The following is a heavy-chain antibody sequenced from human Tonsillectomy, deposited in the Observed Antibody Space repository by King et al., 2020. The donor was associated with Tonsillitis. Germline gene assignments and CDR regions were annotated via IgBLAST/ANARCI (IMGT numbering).Heavy chain of an antibody. CDR1: GFTFSNYG. CDR2: ISNDGIKK. V-gene: IGHV3-30*18. Sequence: VQLVESGGGVVQPGRSLRLSCAASGFTFSNYGMHWVRQAPGKGLEWVAVISNDGIKKYYAASVKGRFTISRDNSTNTLYLQMNSLRPEDTAVYYCAKDRDWGYFDYWGQGTLVTVSS. J-gene: IGHJ4*02. D-gene: IGHD3/OR15-3a*01. CDR3: AKDRDWGYFDY.